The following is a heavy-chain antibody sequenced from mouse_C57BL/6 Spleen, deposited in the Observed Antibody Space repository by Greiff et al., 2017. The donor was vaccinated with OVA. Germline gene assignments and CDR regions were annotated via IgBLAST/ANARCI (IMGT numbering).Heavy chain of an antibody. D-gene: IGHD1-1*01. V-gene: IGHV1-15*01. CDR2: IDPETGGT. CDR1: GYTFTDYE. J-gene: IGHJ3*01. CDR3: TRTPFILY. Sequence: LQEPGAELVRPGASVTLSCKASGYTFTDYEMHWVKQTPVHGLEWIGAIDPETGGTAYNQKFKGKAILTADKSSSTAYMELRSLTSEDSAVFYCTRTPFILYWGQGTLVTVSA.